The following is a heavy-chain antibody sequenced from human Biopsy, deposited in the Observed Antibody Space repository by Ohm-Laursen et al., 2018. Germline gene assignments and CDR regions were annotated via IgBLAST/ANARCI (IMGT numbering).Heavy chain of an antibody. D-gene: IGHD3-3*01. V-gene: IGHV3-23*01. Sequence: SLRLSCAASGFTYTTFAMSWVRQAPGKGPEWVSTISANGATSYYADSVKGRFTISRDNSKNTLYLQMNSVRADDTAIYYCAKGGSITIFGVVINKCSDPWGQGTRVTVPS. CDR3: AKGGSITIFGVVINKCSDP. J-gene: IGHJ5*02. CDR2: ISANGATS. CDR1: GFTYTTFA.